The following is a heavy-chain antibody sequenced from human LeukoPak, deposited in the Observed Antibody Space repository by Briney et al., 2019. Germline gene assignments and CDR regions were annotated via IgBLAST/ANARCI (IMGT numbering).Heavy chain of an antibody. Sequence: PGGSLRLSCAASGFTFSSYGMHWVRQAPGKGLEWVAVIWYDGSNKYYADSVKGRFTISRDNSKNTLYLQVNSLRAEDTAVYYCAKDYYDFWSGYSRALYYFDYWGQGTLVTVSS. J-gene: IGHJ4*02. D-gene: IGHD3-3*01. CDR3: AKDYYDFWSGYSRALYYFDY. CDR2: IWYDGSNK. V-gene: IGHV3-33*06. CDR1: GFTFSSYG.